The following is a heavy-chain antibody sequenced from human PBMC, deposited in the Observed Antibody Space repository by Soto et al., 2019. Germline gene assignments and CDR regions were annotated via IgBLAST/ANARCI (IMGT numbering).Heavy chain of an antibody. D-gene: IGHD2-2*01. CDR3: ASSSHKGYCSSTSCYNWFDP. CDR2: ISSSSSYI. CDR1: GFTFSSYS. J-gene: IGHJ5*02. V-gene: IGHV3-21*01. Sequence: GGSLRLSCAASGFTFSSYSMNWVRQAPGKGLEWVSSISSSSSYIYYADSVKGRFTISRDNAKNSLYLQMNSLRAEDTAVYYCASSSHKGYCSSTSCYNWFDPWGQGTLVTVSS.